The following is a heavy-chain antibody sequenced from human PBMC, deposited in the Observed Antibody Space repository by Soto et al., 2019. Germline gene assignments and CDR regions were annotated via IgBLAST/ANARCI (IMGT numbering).Heavy chain of an antibody. V-gene: IGHV3-30*16. Sequence: PGGSLRLSFAPSGSTFGAYPLPGVAQTPGKGLEWVTAISANGGNRYYADYVKSRFNISRNNSKNTLYLQMNSLRVEDAAVYSCVHLAELSYRIDFWGQGTTVTVSS. D-gene: IGHD1-7*01. CDR2: ISANGGNR. CDR1: GSTFGAYP. CDR3: VHLAELSYRIDF. J-gene: IGHJ6*02.